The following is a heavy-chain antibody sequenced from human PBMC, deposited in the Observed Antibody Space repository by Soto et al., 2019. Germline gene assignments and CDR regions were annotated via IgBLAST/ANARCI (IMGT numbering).Heavy chain of an antibody. CDR1: GGTFSSYA. Sequence: QVQLVQSGAEVKKPGSSVKVSCKASGGTFSSYAISWVRQAPGQGLEWMGGIIPIFGTANYAQKFQGRVTITADKSTSTAYMGLGSLSSEDTAVYYCASGYYDSSGYRYYYYYGMDVWGQGTTVTVSS. CDR3: ASGYYDSSGYRYYYYYGMDV. CDR2: IIPIFGTA. J-gene: IGHJ6*02. D-gene: IGHD3-22*01. V-gene: IGHV1-69*06.